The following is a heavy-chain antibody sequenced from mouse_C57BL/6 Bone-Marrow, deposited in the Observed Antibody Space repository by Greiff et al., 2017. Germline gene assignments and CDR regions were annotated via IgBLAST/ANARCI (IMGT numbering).Heavy chain of an antibody. J-gene: IGHJ2*01. V-gene: IGHV1-61*01. Sequence: VQLQQPGAELVRPGSSVKLSCKASGYTFTSYWMDWVKQRPGQGLEWIGNIYPSDSETHYNQKFKDKATLTVDKSSSTAYMQLSSLTSEDSAFDYGARGVLLYFDDWGQGTTLTVSS. CDR1: GYTFTSYW. CDR3: ARGVLLYFDD. CDR2: IYPSDSET. D-gene: IGHD2-12*01.